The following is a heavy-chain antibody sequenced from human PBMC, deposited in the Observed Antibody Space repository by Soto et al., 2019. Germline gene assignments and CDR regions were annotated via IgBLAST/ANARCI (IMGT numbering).Heavy chain of an antibody. CDR3: ACLKGRGRMDV. CDR1: GGSISSSSYY. Sequence: PSETLSLTCTVSGGSISSSSYYWGWIRQPPGKGLEWIGSIYYSGSTYYNPSLKSRVTISVDTSKNQFSLKLSSVTAADTAVYYCACLKGRGRMDVWGQGTTVTVSS. V-gene: IGHV4-39*01. CDR2: IYYSGST. D-gene: IGHD6-25*01. J-gene: IGHJ6*02.